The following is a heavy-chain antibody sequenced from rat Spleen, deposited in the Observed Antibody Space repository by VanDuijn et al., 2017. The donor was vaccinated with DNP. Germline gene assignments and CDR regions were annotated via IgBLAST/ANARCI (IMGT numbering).Heavy chain of an antibody. Sequence: EVQLQESGPGLVKPSQSLSLTCSVTGYSITSNYWGWVRKFPGNKLEYIGHISFSGGTNYNPSLKSQISITRDTSKNQFFLHLDSVTTEDTATYYCAGWVWYFDYWGQGVMVTVSS. V-gene: IGHV3-1*01. CDR3: AGWVWYFDY. J-gene: IGHJ2*01. CDR2: ISFSGGT. CDR1: GYSITSNY.